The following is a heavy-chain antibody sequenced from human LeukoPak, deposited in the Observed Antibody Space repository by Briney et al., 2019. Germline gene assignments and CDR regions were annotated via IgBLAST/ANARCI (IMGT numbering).Heavy chain of an antibody. CDR2: INSDGSIT. CDR1: GFTFTTYW. CDR3: ARDAVDTANAV. D-gene: IGHD5-18*01. V-gene: IGHV3-74*01. J-gene: IGHJ6*02. Sequence: GGSLRLSCAASGFTFTTYWMHWVRQAPGKGLVWVSHINSDGSITSYADSVKGRFTISRDNAKNTLYPQMNSLRAEDTAVYYCARDAVDTANAVWGQGTTVTVSS.